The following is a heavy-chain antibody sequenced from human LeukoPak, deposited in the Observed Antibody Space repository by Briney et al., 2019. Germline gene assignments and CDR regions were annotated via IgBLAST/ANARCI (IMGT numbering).Heavy chain of an antibody. D-gene: IGHD3-3*01. Sequence: GSLTLSCAASAYTFSSYAMSWVRQPPGKGLEWIGTIYYSGSTYFNPSLKSRVTISVDTSKNQFSLKLSSVTAADTAVYYCARRRGDFWSGYRFDPWGQGTLVTVSS. V-gene: IGHV4-39*01. CDR1: AYTFSSYA. CDR3: ARRRGDFWSGYRFDP. CDR2: IYYSGST. J-gene: IGHJ5*02.